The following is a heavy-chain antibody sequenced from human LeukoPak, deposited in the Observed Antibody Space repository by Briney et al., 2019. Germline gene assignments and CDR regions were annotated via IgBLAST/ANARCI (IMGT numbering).Heavy chain of an antibody. Sequence: PSETLSLTCTVSGGSISSYYLNWIRQPAGKGLEWIGRIFTSGTTNYNPSLESRVTMTVDTSKNQFSLRLSSVTAADTAVYYCAQGTPGSSNWYWGQGTLVTVSS. CDR3: AQGTPGSSNWY. CDR1: GGSISSYY. J-gene: IGHJ4*02. D-gene: IGHD6-13*01. V-gene: IGHV4-4*07. CDR2: IFTSGTT.